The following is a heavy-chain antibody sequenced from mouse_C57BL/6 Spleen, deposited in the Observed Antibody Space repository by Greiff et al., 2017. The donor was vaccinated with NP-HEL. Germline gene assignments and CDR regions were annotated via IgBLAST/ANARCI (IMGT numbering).Heavy chain of an antibody. Sequence: VQLQQSGAELVRPGTSVKVSCKASGYAFTNYLIEWVKQRPGQGLEWIGVINPGSGGTNYNEKFKGKATLTADKSSSTAYMQLSSLTSEDSAVYFCARDYGSSAWRYWGQGTAVTVSS. CDR3: ARDYGSSAWRY. V-gene: IGHV1-54*01. D-gene: IGHD1-1*01. CDR2: INPGSGGT. J-gene: IGHJ4*01. CDR1: GYAFTNYL.